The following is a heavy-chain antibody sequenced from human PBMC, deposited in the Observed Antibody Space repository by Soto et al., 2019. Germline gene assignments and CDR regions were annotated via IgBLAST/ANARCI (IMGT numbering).Heavy chain of an antibody. J-gene: IGHJ4*02. Sequence: QVQLVQSGAEVKKPGSSVKVSCKASGGTFSSYTISWVRQAHGQGLEWMGRIIPILGIANYAQKFQGRVTITADKSTSTAYMELSSLRSEDTAVYYCAGSIAAAGTTGANFDYWGQGTLVTVSS. CDR3: AGSIAAAGTTGANFDY. CDR2: IIPILGIA. V-gene: IGHV1-69*02. D-gene: IGHD6-13*01. CDR1: GGTFSSYT.